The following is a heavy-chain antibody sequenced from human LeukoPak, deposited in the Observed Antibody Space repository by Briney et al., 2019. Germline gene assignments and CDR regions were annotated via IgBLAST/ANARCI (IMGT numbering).Heavy chain of an antibody. CDR1: GLTLSSGG. J-gene: IGHJ4*02. Sequence: GGSLRLWGAASGLTLSSGGMQGVPRGPRRGLGRGAFRRYEGRNKYYADSVKGRFTIARDNSKNTLELQRNSLGAEDTAVYYCAKAVYDYVWGSYRYTDYWGPGTLVTVSS. CDR3: AKAVYDYVWGSYRYTDY. CDR2: RRYEGRNK. V-gene: IGHV3-30*02. D-gene: IGHD3-16*02.